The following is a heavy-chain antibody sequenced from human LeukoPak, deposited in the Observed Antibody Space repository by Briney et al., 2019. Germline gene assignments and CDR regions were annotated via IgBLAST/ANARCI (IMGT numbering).Heavy chain of an antibody. J-gene: IGHJ6*02. D-gene: IGHD6-13*01. Sequence: GSLGLSCAASGLPFDVFTRHWVRQARGKGWEGVSLISWDGGGTYYADSVKGRFTISRDNSKNSLYLQMNSLRTEDTALYYCAKSIAAAGRGYYYYYYGMDVWGQGTTVTVSS. CDR1: GLPFDVFT. CDR2: ISWDGGGT. V-gene: IGHV3-43*01. CDR3: AKSIAAAGRGYYYYYYGMDV.